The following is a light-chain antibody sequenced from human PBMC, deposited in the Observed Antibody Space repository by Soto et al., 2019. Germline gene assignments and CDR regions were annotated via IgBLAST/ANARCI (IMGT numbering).Light chain of an antibody. CDR2: GAS. V-gene: IGKV3-20*01. CDR3: QQFGTSPLWT. Sequence: EIVLTQSPGTLSLSPGERATLSCRASQSVSSTFLAWFQQKPGQAPRLLIYGASSRATGIPDRFSGSGSGTXXXXTINRLEPEDFXVYYCQQFGTSPLWTFGQGTKVEIK. CDR1: QSVSSTF. J-gene: IGKJ1*01.